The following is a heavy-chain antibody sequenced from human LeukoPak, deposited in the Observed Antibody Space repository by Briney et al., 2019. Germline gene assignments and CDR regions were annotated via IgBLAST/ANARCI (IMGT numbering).Heavy chain of an antibody. Sequence: GSLRLSCAASGFTFSRYEMNWVRQAPGKGLEWISYISGSGNTIYYADSVKGRFTISRDNAKNSLYLQMNSLRAEDTAVYYCARAIVNYYDMDYWGQGTLVSVSS. CDR3: ARAIVNYYDMDY. D-gene: IGHD3-22*01. J-gene: IGHJ4*02. CDR2: ISGSGNTI. V-gene: IGHV3-48*03. CDR1: GFTFSRYE.